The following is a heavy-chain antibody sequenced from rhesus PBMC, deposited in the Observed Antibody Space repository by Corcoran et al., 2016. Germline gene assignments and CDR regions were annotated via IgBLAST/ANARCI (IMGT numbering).Heavy chain of an antibody. Sequence: QVQLQGSGPGLVKPSETLSLTCAVSGVSITSNYWSWILQPPGKGLEWIERIYGGGGSTDSNPALESRVTISTDTSKNQFSLKLSSVTAADTAVYYCARNPPVTGYFDYWGQGVLVTVSS. CDR2: IYGGGGST. D-gene: IGHD4-23*01. CDR3: ARNPPVTGYFDY. V-gene: IGHV4-160*01. J-gene: IGHJ4*01. CDR1: GVSITSNY.